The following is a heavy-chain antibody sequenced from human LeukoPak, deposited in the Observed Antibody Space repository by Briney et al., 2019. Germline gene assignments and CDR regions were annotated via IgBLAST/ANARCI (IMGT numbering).Heavy chain of an antibody. CDR1: GFMFRSYS. CDR3: ARPFGRYGDYENYYFDY. Sequence: PGGSLRLSCAASGFMFRSYSMNWVRQAPGKGLEWVSYISSSSSSIYYADSVKGRLTISRDNAKNSLYLQMNSLRAEDTAVYYCARPFGRYGDYENYYFDYWGQGTLVTVSS. J-gene: IGHJ4*02. CDR2: ISSSSSSI. D-gene: IGHD4-17*01. V-gene: IGHV3-48*01.